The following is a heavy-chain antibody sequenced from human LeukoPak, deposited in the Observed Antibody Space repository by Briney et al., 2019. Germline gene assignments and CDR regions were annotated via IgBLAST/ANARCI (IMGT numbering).Heavy chain of an antibody. Sequence: SETLSLTCTVSGGSISSYYWSWIRQPPGKGLEWIGYIYYSGSTNYNPSLKSRVTISVDTSKNQFSLKRSSVTAADTAVYYCARTGYSSSSYYYYYMDVWGKGTTVTVSS. D-gene: IGHD6-13*01. CDR3: ARTGYSSSSYYYYYMDV. V-gene: IGHV4-59*01. CDR1: GGSISSYY. J-gene: IGHJ6*03. CDR2: IYYSGST.